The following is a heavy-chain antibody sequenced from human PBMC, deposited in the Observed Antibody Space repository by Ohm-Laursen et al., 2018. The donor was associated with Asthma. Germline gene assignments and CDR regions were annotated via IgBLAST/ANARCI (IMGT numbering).Heavy chain of an antibody. J-gene: IGHJ1*01. CDR2: IIPMFHTA. Sequence: SSVKVSCKASGGTLNNFAINWVRQAPGQGLEWMGGIIPMFHTATYAQKFQGRVTISADESTTTTYMELSSLRSEDTAVYYCARGHMVIMPHLHDWGQGILVTVSS. CDR3: ARGHMVIMPHLHD. D-gene: IGHD2-21*01. V-gene: IGHV1-69*01. CDR1: GGTLNNFA.